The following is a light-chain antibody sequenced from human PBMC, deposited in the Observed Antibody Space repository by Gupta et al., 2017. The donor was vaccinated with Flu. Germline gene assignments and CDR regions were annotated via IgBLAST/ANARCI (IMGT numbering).Light chain of an antibody. J-gene: IGLJ3*02. CDR3: SAWDTSLGAWV. CDR1: RNNGCKQG. Sequence: NRNNGCKQGAVWLQQHQGHPPKLLSYRNNNRPSGISERFSASRSGDTASLTITGLQPEDEADYYCSAWDTSLGAWVFGGGTKLTVL. CDR2: RNN. V-gene: IGLV10-54*04.